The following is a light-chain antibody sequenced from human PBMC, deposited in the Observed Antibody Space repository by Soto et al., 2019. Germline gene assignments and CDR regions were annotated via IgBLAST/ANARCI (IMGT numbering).Light chain of an antibody. J-gene: IGLJ2*01. V-gene: IGLV1-44*01. Sequence: SVLTQPPSASGTPGQRVTLSCSGSSSNIGSNTVNWYQQLPGTAPKLLIYSNNQRPSGVPDRFSGSKSGTSASLAISGLQSEDEADYYCAAWDDSLNGPLFGGGTKVTVL. CDR3: AAWDDSLNGPL. CDR1: SSNIGSNT. CDR2: SNN.